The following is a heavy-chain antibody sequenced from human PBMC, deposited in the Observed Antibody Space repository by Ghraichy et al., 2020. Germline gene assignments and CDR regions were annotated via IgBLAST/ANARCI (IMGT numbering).Heavy chain of an antibody. CDR2: ISGSGTTK. J-gene: IGHJ4*02. CDR1: EITVGTST. D-gene: IGHD4-17*01. CDR3: MRGNSNGDYTVD. V-gene: IGHV3-48*01. Sequence: LSLTCAASEITVGTSTINWFRQAPWNALYCVSNISGSGTTKLYADSVRGRLTISRDNAKQSVYLEMNSLRAEDTAVYYCMRGNSNGDYTVDWGQGTL.